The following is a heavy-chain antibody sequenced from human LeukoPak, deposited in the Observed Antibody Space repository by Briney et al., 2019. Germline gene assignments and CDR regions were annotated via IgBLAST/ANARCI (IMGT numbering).Heavy chain of an antibody. CDR2: INSDGSST. V-gene: IGHV3-74*01. J-gene: IGHJ4*02. CDR1: GFTFSSYW. CDR3: ASGGWYPLYYFDY. Sequence: GGALRLSCAASGFTFSSYWMHWVRQAPGKGLVWVSRINSDGSSTSYADSVKGRFTISRDNAKNTLYLQMNSLSAEDTAVYYCASGGWYPLYYFDYWGQGTLVTVSS. D-gene: IGHD6-19*01.